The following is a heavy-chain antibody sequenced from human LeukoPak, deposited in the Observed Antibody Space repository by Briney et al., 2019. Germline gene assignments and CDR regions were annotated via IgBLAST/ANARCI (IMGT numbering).Heavy chain of an antibody. V-gene: IGHV4-59*01. D-gene: IGHD3-16*02. CDR1: GGSISSYY. Sequence: PSQTLSLTCTVSGGSISSYYWSWIRQPPGKELEWIGYIYYSGSTNYNPSLKSRVTISVDTSKNQFSLKLSSVTAADTAVYYCARGDDYVWGSYPLHAFDIWGQGTMVTVSS. J-gene: IGHJ3*02. CDR3: ARGDDYVWGSYPLHAFDI. CDR2: IYYSGST.